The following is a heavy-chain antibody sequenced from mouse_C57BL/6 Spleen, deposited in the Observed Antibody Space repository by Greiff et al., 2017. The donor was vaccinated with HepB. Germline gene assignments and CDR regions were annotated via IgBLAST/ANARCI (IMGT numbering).Heavy chain of an antibody. V-gene: IGHV1-15*01. J-gene: IGHJ4*01. D-gene: IGHD1-1*01. CDR2: IDPETGGT. CDR3: TRNFYHYGSSCAMDY. CDR1: GYTFTDYE. Sequence: VQLQESGAELVRPGASVTLSCKASGYTFTDYEMHWVKQTPVHGLEWIGAIDPETGGTAYNQKFKGKAILTADKSSSTAYMERRSLTSEDSAVYYCTRNFYHYGSSCAMDYWGQGTSVTVSS.